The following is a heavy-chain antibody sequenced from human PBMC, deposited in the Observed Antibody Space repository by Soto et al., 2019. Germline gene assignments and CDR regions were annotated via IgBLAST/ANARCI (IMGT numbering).Heavy chain of an antibody. J-gene: IGHJ6*02. D-gene: IGHD1-26*01. V-gene: IGHV1-46*01. CDR3: ARTPSGSAAVYYGMDV. CDR1: GYTFSSYY. CDR2: INPSGGYT. Sequence: ASVKVSCKASGYTFSSYYMNWVRQAPGQGLEWLGIINPSGGYTTYAQRFLGRVTMTSDTSTSTVHMELGSLTSEDTAVYYCARTPSGSAAVYYGMDVWGQGTTVTVSS.